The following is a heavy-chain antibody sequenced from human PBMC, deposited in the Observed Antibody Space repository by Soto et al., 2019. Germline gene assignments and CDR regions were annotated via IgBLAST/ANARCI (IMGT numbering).Heavy chain of an antibody. CDR3: AKNKEVGASGWGANFDS. D-gene: IGHD1-26*01. Sequence: EVQLLESGGGLVHPGGSLRLSCAASGFTFSSYAMSWVRQSPGKGLQWVSAISGSFGTTYYADSVKGRFTISRDNLKNTLDLQMNSLRDEDTAIYYCAKNKEVGASGWGANFDSWGQGALVIVSS. CDR1: GFTFSSYA. CDR2: ISGSFGTT. V-gene: IGHV3-23*01. J-gene: IGHJ4*02.